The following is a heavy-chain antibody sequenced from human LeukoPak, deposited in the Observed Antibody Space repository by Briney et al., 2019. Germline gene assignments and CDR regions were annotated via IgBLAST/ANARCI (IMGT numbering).Heavy chain of an antibody. V-gene: IGHV3-74*01. CDR3: AKAFSSWSSFYYFDY. D-gene: IGHD6-13*01. Sequence: GGSLRLSCAASGFTFSSYWMHWVRQAPGKGLVWVSRINSDGSSTSYADSVKGRFTISRDNAKNTLYLQMNSLRAEDTAVYYCAKAFSSWSSFYYFDYWGQGTLVTVSS. J-gene: IGHJ4*02. CDR1: GFTFSSYW. CDR2: INSDGSST.